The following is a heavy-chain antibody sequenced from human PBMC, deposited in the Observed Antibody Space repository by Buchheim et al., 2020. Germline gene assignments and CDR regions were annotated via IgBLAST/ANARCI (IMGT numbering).Heavy chain of an antibody. D-gene: IGHD2-2*02. CDR1: GFTFSSYE. J-gene: IGHJ4*02. V-gene: IGHV3-48*03. Sequence: EVQLVESGGGLVQPGGSLRLSCAASGFTFSSYEMNWVRQAPGKGLEWVSYISSSGSTIYYADSVKGRFTISRYNAKNSLYLQMNSLRAEDTAVYYCARGPTPYCSSTSCYMTPYYFDYWGQGTL. CDR3: ARGPTPYCSSTSCYMTPYYFDY. CDR2: ISSSGSTI.